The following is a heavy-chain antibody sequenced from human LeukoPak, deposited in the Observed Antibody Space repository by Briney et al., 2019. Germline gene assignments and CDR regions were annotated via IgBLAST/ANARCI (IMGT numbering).Heavy chain of an antibody. CDR2: IYYSGNT. J-gene: IGHJ4*02. CDR1: GCPLSGYF. D-gene: IGHD1-26*01. CDR3: ARLNTIGGTYPHNDY. V-gene: IGHV4-59*01. Sequence: SETLSLTCTVSGCPLSGYFWSLIRQPPGKGPEYLCYIYYSGNTNYNPALQSRVIISVDTSKNQFSLNLNSVTAADTAVYYCARLNTIGGTYPHNDYWGRGILVTVSS.